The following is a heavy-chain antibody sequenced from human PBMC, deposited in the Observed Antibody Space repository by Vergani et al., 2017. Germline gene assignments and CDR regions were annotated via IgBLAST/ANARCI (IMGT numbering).Heavy chain of an antibody. CDR3: ARMNSWYWGFQH. Sequence: EVQLVESGGGLVQPGGSLRLSCAASGFTVSSNYMSWVRQAPGKGLEWVSVIYSGGSTYYADSVKGRFTISRDNSKNTLYLQMNSLRAEDTAVYYCARMNSWYWGFQHWGQGTLVTVSS. CDR2: IYSGGST. J-gene: IGHJ1*01. V-gene: IGHV3-66*01. D-gene: IGHD6-13*01. CDR1: GFTVSSNY.